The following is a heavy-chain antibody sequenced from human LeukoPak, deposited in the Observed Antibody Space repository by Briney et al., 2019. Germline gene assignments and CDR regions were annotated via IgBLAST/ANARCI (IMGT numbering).Heavy chain of an antibody. D-gene: IGHD1-26*01. J-gene: IGHJ4*02. CDR2: IYYSGST. CDR1: NGSISTSSYY. V-gene: IGHV4-39*01. CDR3: ARIWAVVGATSSSDY. Sequence: SETLSLTCTVSNGSISTSSYYWGWIRQPPGKGLEWIGSIYYSGSTYYNPSLKSRVTISVDTSKNQFSLKLSSVTAADTAVYYCARIWAVVGATSSSDYWGQGTLVTVSS.